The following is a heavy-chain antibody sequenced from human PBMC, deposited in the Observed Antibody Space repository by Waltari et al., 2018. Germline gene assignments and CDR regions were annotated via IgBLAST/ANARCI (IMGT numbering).Heavy chain of an antibody. CDR2: IKQDGSEK. D-gene: IGHD2-15*01. CDR3: ARGFVVVVAATRGWYFDL. V-gene: IGHV3-7*04. Sequence: EVQLVESGGGLVQPGGSLRLSCAASGFPFSSYWMSWVRQAPGTGLEWVANIKQDGSEKYYVDSVKGRFTISRDNAKNSLYLQMNSLRAEDTAVYYCARGFVVVVAATRGWYFDLWGRGTLVTVSS. CDR1: GFPFSSYW. J-gene: IGHJ2*01.